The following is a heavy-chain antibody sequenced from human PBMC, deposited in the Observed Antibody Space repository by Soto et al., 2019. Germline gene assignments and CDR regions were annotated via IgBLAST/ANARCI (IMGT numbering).Heavy chain of an antibody. CDR1: GFTFSTYW. J-gene: IGHJ4*02. CDR3: ARVSRNWNYKPFGDYAQSFDY. CDR2: INSDESVT. V-gene: IGHV3-74*01. Sequence: EVQLVESGGGLVQPGGSLRLSCAASGFTFSTYWMHWVRQAPGKGLVWVSRINSDESVTSYADSVKGRFTISRDNPRNTLYLQMNSLRVEDTAVYYCARVSRNWNYKPFGDYAQSFDYWGQGTLVTVSS. D-gene: IGHD1-7*01.